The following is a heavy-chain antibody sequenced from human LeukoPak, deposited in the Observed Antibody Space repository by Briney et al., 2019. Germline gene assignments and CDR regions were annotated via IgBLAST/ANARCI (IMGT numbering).Heavy chain of an antibody. CDR2: IYHSGST. CDR3: AGSMIVVVTHAFDI. J-gene: IGHJ3*02. CDR1: GYSISSGYY. V-gene: IGHV4-38-2*01. Sequence: SETLSLTCAVSGYSISSGYYWGWIRQPPGKGLEWIGSIYHSGSTYYNPSLKSRVTTSVDTSKNQFSLKLSSVTAADTAVYYCAGSMIVVVTHAFDIWGQGTMVTVSS. D-gene: IGHD3-22*01.